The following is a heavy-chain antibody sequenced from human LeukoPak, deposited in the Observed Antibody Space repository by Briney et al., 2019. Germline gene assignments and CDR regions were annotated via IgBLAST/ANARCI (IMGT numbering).Heavy chain of an antibody. J-gene: IGHJ4*02. CDR3: AKSDYGGSDSLV. V-gene: IGHV3-66*01. Sequence: GGSLRLSCAASGFAISSNYMSWVRQAPGKGLEWVSVIYGGGSTYYADSVKGRFTISRDNSKNTLYLQMNSLRAEDTAVYYCAKSDYGGSDSLVWGQGTLVTVSS. CDR1: GFAISSNY. D-gene: IGHD2-21*02. CDR2: IYGGGST.